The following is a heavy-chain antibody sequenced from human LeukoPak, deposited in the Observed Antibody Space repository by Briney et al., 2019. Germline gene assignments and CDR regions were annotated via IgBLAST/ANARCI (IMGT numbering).Heavy chain of an antibody. CDR3: AKDCVRSTSCYGYDWFDP. V-gene: IGHV3-33*06. D-gene: IGHD2-2*01. CDR1: GFTFRSHG. J-gene: IGHJ5*02. Sequence: PGGSLRLSCAASGFTFRSHGMHWVRQAPGKGLEWVAGIWYDGSNEDYADSVKGRFTISRDNSKNTLYLQMNSLRVEDTAVYYCAKDCVRSTSCYGYDWFDPWGQGTLVTVSS. CDR2: IWYDGSNE.